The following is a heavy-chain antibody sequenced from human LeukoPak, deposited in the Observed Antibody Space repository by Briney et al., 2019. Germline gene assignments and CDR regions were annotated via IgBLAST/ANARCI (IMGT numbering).Heavy chain of an antibody. CDR2: INHSGST. CDR3: ARITYSSGLDY. D-gene: IGHD6-19*01. J-gene: IGHJ4*02. CDR1: GGSFSGYY. V-gene: IGHV4-34*01. Sequence: SETPSLTCAVYGGSFSGYYWSWIRQPPGKGLEWIGEINHSGSTNYNPSLKSRVTISVDTSKNQFSLKLSSVTAADTAVYYCARITYSSGLDYWGQGTLVTVSS.